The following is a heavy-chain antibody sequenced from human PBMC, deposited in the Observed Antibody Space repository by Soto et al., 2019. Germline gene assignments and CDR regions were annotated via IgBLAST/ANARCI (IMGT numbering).Heavy chain of an antibody. CDR1: GFTFSSYS. V-gene: IGHV3-23*01. D-gene: IGHD2-2*01. J-gene: IGHJ4*02. CDR2: IGTSAST. CDR3: TVLSRYCTSSNCD. Sequence: DVRLLESGGGLVQPGGSLRLSCAASGFTFSSYSMSWVRQAPGKGLEWVSTIGTSASTYYGDSVRGRFTLSRDNSTTTLYLQMNCLRAEDAAVYYCTVLSRYCTSSNCDWGQGTLVTVSS.